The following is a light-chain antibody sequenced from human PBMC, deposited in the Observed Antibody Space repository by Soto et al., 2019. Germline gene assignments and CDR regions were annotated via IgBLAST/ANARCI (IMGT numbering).Light chain of an antibody. Sequence: SYELAQPPSVSVAPGKTARITCGGNNIGSKSVHWYQQKPGQAPVLVIYYDSDRPSGIPERFSGSNSGNTATLTISRVEAGDEADYYCQVWDSSSDHPIGGVTKVAVL. CDR2: YDS. CDR1: NIGSKS. V-gene: IGLV3-21*04. J-gene: IGLJ2*01. CDR3: QVWDSSSDHP.